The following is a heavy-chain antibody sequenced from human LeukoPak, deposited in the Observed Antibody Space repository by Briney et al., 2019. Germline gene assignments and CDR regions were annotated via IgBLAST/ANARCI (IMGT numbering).Heavy chain of an antibody. J-gene: IGHJ6*02. V-gene: IGHV4-30-4*01. CDR3: VRGGVHCSSISCYSMDV. CDR1: GGSISSGDYY. D-gene: IGHD2-2*01. Sequence: PSQTLSLTCTVSGGSISSGDYYWSWIRQPPGKGLEWMGYINHSGSTYYNPSLKSRITISVDTSKNQFSLKLSSVTAADTAVYYCVRGGVHCSSISCYSMDVWGQGTTVTVSS. CDR2: INHSGST.